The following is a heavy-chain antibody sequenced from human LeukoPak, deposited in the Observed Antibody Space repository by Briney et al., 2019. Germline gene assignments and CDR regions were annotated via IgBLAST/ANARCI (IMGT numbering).Heavy chain of an antibody. CDR1: GGSISSYY. Sequence: SETLSLTCTVSGGSISSYYWSWIRQPPGKGLEWVGYIYYSGSTNYNPSLESRVTISADTSKNQFSLKLSSVTAADTAVYFCARHEGYSYAFAYWGQGTLVTVSS. D-gene: IGHD5-18*01. J-gene: IGHJ4*02. V-gene: IGHV4-59*08. CDR2: IYYSGST. CDR3: ARHEGYSYAFAY.